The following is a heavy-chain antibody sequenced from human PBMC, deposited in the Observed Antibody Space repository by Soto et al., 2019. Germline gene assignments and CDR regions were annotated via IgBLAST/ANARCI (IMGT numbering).Heavy chain of an antibody. CDR1: GYTFTSYD. CDR2: MNPITGGT. CDR3: ARNYYDSSDRDYLDY. D-gene: IGHD3-22*01. J-gene: IGHJ4*02. Sequence: GASVKVSCKASGYTFTSYDLNWVRQATGQGPEWMGWMNPITGGTNYAPKFQGRVTMTRDTSITTAYMELSRLRSDDTAVYYCARNYYDSSDRDYLDYWGQGTPVTVSS. V-gene: IGHV1-2*02.